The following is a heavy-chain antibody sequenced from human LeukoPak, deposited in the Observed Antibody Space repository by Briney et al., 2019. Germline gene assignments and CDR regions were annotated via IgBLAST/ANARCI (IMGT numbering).Heavy chain of an antibody. V-gene: IGHV3-23*01. CDR1: GFTFSSYA. D-gene: IGHD6-6*01. CDR3: AKGIEYSSTQALDY. Sequence: PGGSLRLACAASGFTFSSYAMSWVRHAPGKGLEWVSAISGSGGSTYYADSVKGRFTISRDNSKNTLYLQMNSLRAEDTAVYYCAKGIEYSSTQALDYWGQGTLVTVSS. CDR2: ISGSGGST. J-gene: IGHJ4*02.